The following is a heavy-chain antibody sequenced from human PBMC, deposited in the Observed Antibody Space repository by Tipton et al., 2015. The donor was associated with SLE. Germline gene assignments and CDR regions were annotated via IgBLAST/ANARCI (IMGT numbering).Heavy chain of an antibody. CDR3: ATNGHGETYEFFTEYLRH. D-gene: IGHD5-12*01. CDR1: GGSFSGYY. V-gene: IGHV4-34*01. CDR2: IDRSGTT. J-gene: IGHJ1*01. Sequence: TLSLTCAVYGGSFSGYYWTWIRQPPGKGLEWVGEIDRSGTTDYNPSLKSRVTISVDTSKKQFSLKLNSVTAADTAVYYCATNGHGETYEFFTEYLRHWGQGTLVTVSS.